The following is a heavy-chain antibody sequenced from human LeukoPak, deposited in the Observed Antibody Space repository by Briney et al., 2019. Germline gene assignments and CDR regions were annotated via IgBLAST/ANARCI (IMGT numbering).Heavy chain of an antibody. D-gene: IGHD2-15*01. Sequence: GGSLRLSCVASGFTFSRFGMNWVRQAPGKGLEWISYISSSSSAIYYADSVKGRFTISRDNGKNSLYLQINSLRDEDTAVYYCAQKGGTDHWGQGTLVTVSS. V-gene: IGHV3-48*02. CDR1: GFTFSRFG. J-gene: IGHJ4*02. CDR3: AQKGGTDH. CDR2: ISSSSSAI.